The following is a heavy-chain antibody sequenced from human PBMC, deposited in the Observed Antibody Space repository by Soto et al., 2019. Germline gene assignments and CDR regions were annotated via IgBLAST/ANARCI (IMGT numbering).Heavy chain of an antibody. CDR2: IKKDGSEK. D-gene: IGHD3-16*01. Sequence: EVQLVESGGGLVQPGGSLRLSCAASGLTFSNYWMSWVRQAPGKGLEWVANIKKDGSEKNYVDSMKGRFTISRDNGKNSLYLEMNGLRVEVTAVYYCVTGWGSADYWGQGTLVTVSS. J-gene: IGHJ4*02. CDR3: VTGWGSADY. CDR1: GLTFSNYW. V-gene: IGHV3-7*01.